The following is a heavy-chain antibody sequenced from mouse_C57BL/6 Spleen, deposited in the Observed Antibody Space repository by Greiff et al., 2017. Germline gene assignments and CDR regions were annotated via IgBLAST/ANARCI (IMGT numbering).Heavy chain of an antibody. CDR1: GFTFSDYG. V-gene: IGHV5-4*01. D-gene: IGHD2-3*01. J-gene: IGHJ2*01. Sequence: VKLVESGGGLVKPGGSLKLSCAASGFTFSDYGMHWVRQAPEKGLEWVATISDGGSYTYYPDNVKGRFTISRDNAKNNLYLQMSHLKSEDTAMYYCARDDDGDFDYWGQGTTLTVSS. CDR2: ISDGGSYT. CDR3: ARDDDGDFDY.